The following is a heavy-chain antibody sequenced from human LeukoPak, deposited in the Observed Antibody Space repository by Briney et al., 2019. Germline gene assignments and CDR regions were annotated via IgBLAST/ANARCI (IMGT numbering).Heavy chain of an antibody. CDR1: GFNLSSYS. V-gene: IGHV3-21*01. CDR3: ARGTVSFFFFDY. D-gene: IGHD2/OR15-2a*01. J-gene: IGHJ4*02. CDR2: ISSSSSYI. Sequence: GRSLRPSSAHSGFNLSSYSMNWVRPAPGKGLEWVSSISSSSSYIYYADSVKGRFNISRDNAKNSLYLQMNSLRAEDTAVYYCARGTVSFFFFDYWGQGTLVTVSS.